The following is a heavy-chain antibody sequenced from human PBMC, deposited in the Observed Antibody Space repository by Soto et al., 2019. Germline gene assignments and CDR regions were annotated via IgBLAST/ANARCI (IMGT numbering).Heavy chain of an antibody. V-gene: IGHV3-23*01. Sequence: GGSLRLSCAASGFTRSGYAMDWVRQAPGKGLEWVSGVSASGGSTYYSDSVKGRFTISRDNSKNTLYLQVNSLRAEDTAVYYCAKSHDSWSLRSDYWGQGTLVTVSS. CDR3: AKSHDSWSLRSDY. CDR1: GFTRSGYA. CDR2: VSASGGST. D-gene: IGHD3-10*01. J-gene: IGHJ4*02.